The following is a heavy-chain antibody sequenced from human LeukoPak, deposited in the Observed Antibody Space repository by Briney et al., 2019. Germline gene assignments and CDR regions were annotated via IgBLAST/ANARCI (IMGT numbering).Heavy chain of an antibody. CDR2: INHSGST. V-gene: IGHV4-34*01. Sequence: SETLPLTCAVYGGSFSGYYWSWIRQPPGKGLEWIGEINHSGSTKYNPSLKSRVTISVDTSKNQFSLKLSSVTAADTAVYYCARRLGRKFGERFYYYHYMDVWGKGTTVTISS. J-gene: IGHJ6*03. CDR1: GGSFSGYY. D-gene: IGHD3-10*01. CDR3: ARRLGRKFGERFYYYHYMDV.